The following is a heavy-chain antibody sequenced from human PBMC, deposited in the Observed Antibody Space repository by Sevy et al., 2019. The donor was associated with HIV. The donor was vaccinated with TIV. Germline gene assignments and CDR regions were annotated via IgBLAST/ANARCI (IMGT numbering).Heavy chain of an antibody. J-gene: IGHJ6*02. CDR3: ARDHVKDGDLGDYYYYAFDV. V-gene: IGHV3-11*01. CDR2: ISGSDSTI. D-gene: IGHD4-17*01. Sequence: GGSLRLSCAASGFTFSDYYMSWIRQAPGKGVEWISYISGSDSTIYYADSVKGRFTISRDNARNSLYLQMNSLRAEDTAVYYCARDHVKDGDLGDYYYYAFDVWGQGTTVTVSS. CDR1: GFTFSDYY.